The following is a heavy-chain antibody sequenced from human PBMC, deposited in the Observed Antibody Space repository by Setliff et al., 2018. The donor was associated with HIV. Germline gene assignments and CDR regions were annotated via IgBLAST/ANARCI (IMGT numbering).Heavy chain of an antibody. Sequence: PGGSLRLSCVASGFTFSNFAMNWVRQAPGKGLEWVSVISYDGSRTSYADSVKGRFTISRDDARNTVYLQMNSLRAEDTAVYYCARDLPLSGREGEFDYWGQGTQVTVSS. V-gene: IGHV3-30*07. J-gene: IGHJ4*02. D-gene: IGHD6-19*01. CDR2: ISYDGSRT. CDR3: ARDLPLSGREGEFDY. CDR1: GFTFSNFA.